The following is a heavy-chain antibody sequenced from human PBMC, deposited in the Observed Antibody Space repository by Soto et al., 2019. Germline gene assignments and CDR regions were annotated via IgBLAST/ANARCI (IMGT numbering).Heavy chain of an antibody. CDR2: IKSKADGGTT. D-gene: IGHD6-19*01. J-gene: IGHJ4*02. V-gene: IGHV3-15*07. CDR1: GFTVSNAW. Sequence: EVQLVESGGGLVKPGGSLRLSCAASGFTVSNAWMNWLRQAPGKGLEWVGRIKSKADGGTTDYAAPVRGRFTISRDDSTNTLYLQMDNLKTEDTALYYCTTAKSSAYDHWGQGTLVTVSS. CDR3: TTAKSSAYDH.